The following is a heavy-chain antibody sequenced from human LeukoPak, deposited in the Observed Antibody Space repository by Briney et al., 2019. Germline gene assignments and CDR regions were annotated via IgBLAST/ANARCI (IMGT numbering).Heavy chain of an antibody. CDR1: GYTFTGYY. V-gene: IGHV1-2*04. CDR3: ARGRRVVTRGNWFDP. J-gene: IGHJ5*02. D-gene: IGHD3-22*01. CDR2: INPNSGGT. Sequence: ASVKVSCKASGYTFTGYYMHWVRQAPGQGREWMGWINPNSGGTNYAQKFQGWVTMTRDTSISTAYMELSRLRSDDTAVYYCARGRRVVTRGNWFDPWGQGTLVTVSS.